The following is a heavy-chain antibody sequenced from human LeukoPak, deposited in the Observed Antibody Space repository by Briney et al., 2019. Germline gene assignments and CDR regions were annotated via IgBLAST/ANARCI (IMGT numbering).Heavy chain of an antibody. D-gene: IGHD3-3*01. CDR1: GYTFTSYD. Sequence: ASVKVSCKASGYTFTSYDINWVRQATGQGLEWMGWMNPNSGNTGYAQKFQGRVTITRNTSISTAYMELNSLRAEDTAVYYCAKEHDLWHEEGNWFDPWGQGTLVTVSS. V-gene: IGHV1-8*03. CDR2: MNPNSGNT. J-gene: IGHJ5*02. CDR3: AKEHDLWHEEGNWFDP.